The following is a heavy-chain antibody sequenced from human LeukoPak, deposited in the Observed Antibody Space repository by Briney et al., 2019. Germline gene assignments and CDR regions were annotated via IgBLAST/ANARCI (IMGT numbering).Heavy chain of an antibody. V-gene: IGHV1-2*02. CDR3: ASVSGSGWCHDY. D-gene: IGHD6-19*01. Sequence: ASVKVSCKASGYTFTGYYMHWVRQPPGQGLEWMGWINPNSGGTNYAQKFQGRVTMTRDTSISTAYMELSRLRSDDTAVYYCASVSGSGWCHDYWGQGTLVTVSS. CDR2: INPNSGGT. J-gene: IGHJ4*02. CDR1: GYTFTGYY.